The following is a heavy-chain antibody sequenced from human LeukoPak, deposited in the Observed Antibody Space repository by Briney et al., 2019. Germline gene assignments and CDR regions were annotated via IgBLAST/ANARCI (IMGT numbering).Heavy chain of an antibody. Sequence: PSETLSLTCTVPGGSVSSGTYYWSWIRQPPGKGLEWIGYIYYSGGTKYNPSLKSRVTISVGTSKNRFSLKLSSVTAADTAVYYCARDTADEYCSSASCYGMDVWGKGTTVTVSS. CDR2: IYYSGGT. CDR3: ARDTADEYCSSASCYGMDV. CDR1: GGSVSSGTYY. V-gene: IGHV4-61*01. D-gene: IGHD2-2*01. J-gene: IGHJ6*04.